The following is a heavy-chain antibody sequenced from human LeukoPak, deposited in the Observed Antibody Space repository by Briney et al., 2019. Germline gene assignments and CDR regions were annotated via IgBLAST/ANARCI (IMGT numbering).Heavy chain of an antibody. CDR1: VYTFTSYY. CDR2: INPSGGST. Sequence: ASVKVSFKASVYTFTSYYMHWVRQAPGRGLEWMGIINPSGGSTTYAQKFQGRVTMTRDTSTSTVYMELSSLTSEDTAVYYCARSRLLLDYWGQGTLVTVSS. CDR3: ARSRLLLDY. V-gene: IGHV1-46*01. D-gene: IGHD2-21*02. J-gene: IGHJ4*02.